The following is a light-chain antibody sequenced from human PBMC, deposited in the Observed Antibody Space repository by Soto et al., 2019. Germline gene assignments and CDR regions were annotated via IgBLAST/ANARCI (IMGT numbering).Light chain of an antibody. V-gene: IGKV3-20*01. Sequence: EIVLTQSPGTLSLSPGERATLSCRASQTVNSDYLTWYQQKPGQAPRLLIYAASSGATGIPDRFSGSGSETDFTLTINRLEPEDFAVYYFQYYGNSRITFGQGTRLEIK. CDR1: QTVNSDY. CDR2: AAS. J-gene: IGKJ5*01. CDR3: QYYGNSRIT.